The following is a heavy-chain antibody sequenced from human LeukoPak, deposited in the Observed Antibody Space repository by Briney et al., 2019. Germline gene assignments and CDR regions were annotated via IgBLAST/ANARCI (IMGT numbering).Heavy chain of an antibody. CDR1: GFTFSSYW. Sequence: GGSLRLSCAASGFTFSSYWMNWARQAPGKGLEWVALINPDGSQTHYVDSVKGRFTISRDNAENSLYLQMNSLRADDTAVYYCARDLGYGALDPWGQGTLVTVSS. D-gene: IGHD4-17*01. CDR2: INPDGSQT. V-gene: IGHV3-7*01. CDR3: ARDLGYGALDP. J-gene: IGHJ5*02.